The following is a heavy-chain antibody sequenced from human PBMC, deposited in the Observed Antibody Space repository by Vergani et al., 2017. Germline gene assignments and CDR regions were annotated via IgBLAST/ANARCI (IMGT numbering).Heavy chain of an antibody. CDR2: INPSGGHT. CDR1: GYTFSNYY. D-gene: IGHD3-9*01. J-gene: IGHJ4*02. V-gene: IGHV1-46*03. CDR3: ARGDYGILTGYRY. Sequence: QVQVVQSGAEVKKSGASVKVSCKTSGYTFSNYYMHWVRQAPGQGLEWMGIINPSGGHTKYAQKFQGRVTMTRDTSTSTVYMELISLRSEDTAIYYCARGDYGILTGYRYWVQGTLVTVSA.